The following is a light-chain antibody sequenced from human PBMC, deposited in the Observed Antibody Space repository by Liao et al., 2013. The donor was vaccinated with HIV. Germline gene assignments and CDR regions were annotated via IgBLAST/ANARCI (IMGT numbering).Light chain of an antibody. V-gene: IGLV3-21*04. CDR2: YDT. CDR3: QVWDNSDYLV. Sequence: SYVLTQPPSVSVAPGKTATITCGGNNIGSKSVHWYQHKPGQAPVPVIYYDTVRPSGIPDRFSGSNSGNTATLTISRVEAGDEADYYCQVWDNSDYLVFGGGTKLTVL. CDR1: NIGSKS. J-gene: IGLJ2*01.